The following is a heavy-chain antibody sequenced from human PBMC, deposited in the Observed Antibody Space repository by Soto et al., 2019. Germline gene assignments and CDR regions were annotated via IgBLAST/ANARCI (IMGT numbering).Heavy chain of an antibody. CDR2: IYYRSKWYN. CDR3: ARFGSGWCFDY. J-gene: IGHJ4*02. CDR1: GDSVSSNSVA. Sequence: QVQLQQSGPGLVKSSQTLSLTCAISGDSVSSNSVAWNWIRQSPSRGLEWLGGIYYRSKWYNDYAIYVKSXXKXNXXTSKNQFSMQLNSVTPEDTAVYYCARFGSGWCFDYWGQGTLVTVSS. D-gene: IGHD6-19*01. V-gene: IGHV6-1*01.